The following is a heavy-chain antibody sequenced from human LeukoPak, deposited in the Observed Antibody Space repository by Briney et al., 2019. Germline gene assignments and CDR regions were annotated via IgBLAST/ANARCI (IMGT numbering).Heavy chain of an antibody. CDR3: ARDFPYCSGGSCWGYFDY. D-gene: IGHD2-15*01. CDR2: ISYDGSNK. Sequence: GGSLRLSCAASGFTFSSYAMHWVRQAPGKGLEWVAVISYDGSNKYYADSAKGRFTISRDNSKNTLYLQMNSLRAEDTAVYYCARDFPYCSGGSCWGYFDYWGQGTLVTVSS. J-gene: IGHJ4*02. CDR1: GFTFSSYA. V-gene: IGHV3-30*04.